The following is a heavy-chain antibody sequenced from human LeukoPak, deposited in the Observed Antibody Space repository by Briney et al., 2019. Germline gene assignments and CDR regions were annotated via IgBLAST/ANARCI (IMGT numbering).Heavy chain of an antibody. CDR1: GGSISSSSYY. D-gene: IGHD6-6*01. V-gene: IGHV4-39*07. CDR2: IYYSGST. CDR3: ARGPNEYSSSYPLDY. Sequence: SETLSLTCTVSGGSISSSSYYWGWIRQPPGKGLEWIGSIYYSGSTYYNPSLKSRVTISVDTSKNQFSLKLSSVTAADTAVYYCARGPNEYSSSYPLDYWGQGTLVTVSS. J-gene: IGHJ4*02.